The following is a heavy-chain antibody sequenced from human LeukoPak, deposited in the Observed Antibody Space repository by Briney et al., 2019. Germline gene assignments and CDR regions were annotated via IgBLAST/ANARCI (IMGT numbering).Heavy chain of an antibody. V-gene: IGHV4-30-2*01. Sequence: SETLSLTCTVSGGSISSGGYYWSWIRQPPGKGLEWIGYIYHSGSTYYNPSLKSRVTISVDRSKNQFSLKLSSVTAADTAVYYCARADYDFWSGYGIYFDYWGQGTLVTVSS. CDR2: IYHSGST. CDR3: ARADYDFWSGYGIYFDY. D-gene: IGHD3-3*01. J-gene: IGHJ4*02. CDR1: GGSISSGGYY.